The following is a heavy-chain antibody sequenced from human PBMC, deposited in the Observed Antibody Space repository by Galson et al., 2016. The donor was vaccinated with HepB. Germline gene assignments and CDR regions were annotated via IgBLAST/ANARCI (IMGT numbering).Heavy chain of an antibody. J-gene: IGHJ4*02. CDR2: IYYSGST. CDR3: ARVLDYGDYDRYYFDY. V-gene: IGHV4-61*01. D-gene: IGHD4-17*01. CDR1: GDPVSSGTYY. Sequence: SETLSLTCIVSGDPVSSGTYYWSWIRQPPGKGLEWIGYIYYSGSTNYNPSLKSRVTISVDTSKNQFSLKLSSVTAADTAVYYCARVLDYGDYDRYYFDYWGQGTLVIVSS.